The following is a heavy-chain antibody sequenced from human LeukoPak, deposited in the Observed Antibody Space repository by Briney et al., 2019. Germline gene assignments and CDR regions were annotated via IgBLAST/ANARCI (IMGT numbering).Heavy chain of an antibody. CDR2: IRSKAYGGTT. CDR1: GFTFGDYA. D-gene: IGHD1-26*01. J-gene: IGHJ4*02. CDR3: TSSIVGATGVGY. V-gene: IGHV3-49*04. Sequence: PGGSLRLSCTASGFTFGDYAMSWVRQAPGKGLEWVGFIRSKAYGGTTEYAASVEGRFTISRDDSKSIAYLQMNSLKTEDTAVYYCTSSIVGATGVGYWGQGTLVTVSS.